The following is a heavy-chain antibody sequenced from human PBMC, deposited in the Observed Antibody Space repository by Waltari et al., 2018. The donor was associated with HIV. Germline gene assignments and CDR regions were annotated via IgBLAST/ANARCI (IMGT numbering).Heavy chain of an antibody. CDR2: IYTSGST. D-gene: IGHD6-13*01. Sequence: QVQLQESGPGLVKPSQTLSLTCPVSGGSISSGSSYWSWIRKPAGKGLEWIGRIYTSGSTNYNPSLKSRVTISVDTSKNQFSLKLSSVTAADTAVYYCAREVGSSWYSSDPFPLDYWGQGTLVTVSS. J-gene: IGHJ4*02. V-gene: IGHV4-61*02. CDR3: AREVGSSWYSSDPFPLDY. CDR1: GGSISSGSSY.